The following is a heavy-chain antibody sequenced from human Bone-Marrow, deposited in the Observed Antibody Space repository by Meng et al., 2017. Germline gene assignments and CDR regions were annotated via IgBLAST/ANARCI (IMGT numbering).Heavy chain of an antibody. J-gene: IGHJ4*02. CDR2: INIYNGIT. V-gene: IGHV1-18*04. CDR3: ATRGNPYLDR. CDR1: DYTLTSDG. Sequence: GRVVQSGAGVKKPGASVKVSCKVSDYTLTSDGFSWVRQAPGQGLQWMGWINIYNGITNYGRNFQGRVTLTTDTSTSTGYMELSSLTSDDTAVYYCATRGNPYLDRWGQGTLVTVSS.